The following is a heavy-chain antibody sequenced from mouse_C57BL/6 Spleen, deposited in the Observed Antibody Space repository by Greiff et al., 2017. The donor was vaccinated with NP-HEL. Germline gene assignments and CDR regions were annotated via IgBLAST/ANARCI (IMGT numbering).Heavy chain of an antibody. CDR1: GYTFTSYW. V-gene: IGHV1-50*01. J-gene: IGHJ3*01. D-gene: IGHD2-12*01. CDR2: IDPSDSYT. Sequence: VQLQQPGAELVKPGASVKLSCKASGYTFTSYWMQWVKQRPGQGLAWIGEIDPSDSYTNYNQKFKGKATLTVDTSSSTAYMQLSSLTSEDSAVYYCARYSDAWFAYWGQGTLVTVSA. CDR3: ARYSDAWFAY.